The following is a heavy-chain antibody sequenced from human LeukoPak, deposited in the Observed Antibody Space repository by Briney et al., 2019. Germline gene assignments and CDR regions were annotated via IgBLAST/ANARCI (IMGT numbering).Heavy chain of an antibody. CDR3: AKPQVDTALTHAFDI. CDR1: GFTFRSYV. CDR2: ISGSGGST. Sequence: PGGSLRLSCAASGFTFRSYVMSWVRQAPGKGLEWVSGISGSGGSTYYADSVKGRFTISRDNSKNTLYLQMNSLRAEDTAVYYCAKPQVDTALTHAFDIWGQGTMVTVSS. D-gene: IGHD5-18*01. V-gene: IGHV3-23*01. J-gene: IGHJ3*02.